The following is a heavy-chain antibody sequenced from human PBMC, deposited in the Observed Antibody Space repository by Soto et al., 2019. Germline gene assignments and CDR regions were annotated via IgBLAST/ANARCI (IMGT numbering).Heavy chain of an antibody. Sequence: QVQLQESGPGLVKPSQTLSLTCTVSGGSISSGGYYWSWIRQHPGKGLEWIGYIYYSGSTYYNPSLKSRVTKSVDTSKNQFSLKLSSVTAADTAVYYCARGARSPRVGDNWFDPWGQGTLVTVSS. CDR3: ARGARSPRVGDNWFDP. CDR2: IYYSGST. CDR1: GGSISSGGYY. V-gene: IGHV4-31*03. J-gene: IGHJ5*02. D-gene: IGHD3-16*01.